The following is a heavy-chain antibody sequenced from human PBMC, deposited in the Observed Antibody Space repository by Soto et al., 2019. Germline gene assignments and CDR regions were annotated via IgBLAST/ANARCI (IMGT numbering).Heavy chain of an antibody. CDR2: IYYSGNT. CDR3: ARGGMAAALHWFDP. Sequence: QVQLQESGPGLVKPSETLSLTCTVSGGSISSSGYYWSWIRQHPGKGLEWIGYIYYSGNTYYNPSLRRRVTISVDTSKNQFSLKLNSVTAADPAVYYCARGGMAAALHWFDPWGQGTLVTVSS. D-gene: IGHD6-13*01. CDR1: GGSISSSGYY. J-gene: IGHJ5*02. V-gene: IGHV4-31*03.